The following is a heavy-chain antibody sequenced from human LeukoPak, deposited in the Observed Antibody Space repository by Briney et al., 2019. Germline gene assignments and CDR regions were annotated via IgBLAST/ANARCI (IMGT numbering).Heavy chain of an antibody. Sequence: GGSLRLSCTASGFTFGDYAMSWFRQAPGKGLEWVGFIRSKTYGGTIEYAASVKDRFTISRDDSRSIAYLQMNSLKTEDTAVYYCTRVIRVGAAPFYFDYWGQGTLVTVSS. D-gene: IGHD1-26*01. CDR2: IRSKTYGGTI. J-gene: IGHJ4*02. CDR3: TRVIRVGAAPFYFDY. V-gene: IGHV3-49*03. CDR1: GFTFGDYA.